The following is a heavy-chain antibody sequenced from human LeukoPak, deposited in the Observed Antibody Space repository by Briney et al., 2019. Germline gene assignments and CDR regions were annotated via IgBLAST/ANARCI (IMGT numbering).Heavy chain of an antibody. J-gene: IGHJ6*02. CDR1: GGSFSGYY. CDR2: INHSGST. CDR3: ARESLYGMDV. V-gene: IGHV4-34*01. Sequence: PSETLSLTCAVYGGSFSGYYWSWIRQPPGKGLEWIGEINHSGSTNYNPSLKSRVTISVDTSKNQYSLKLSSVTAADTAVYYCARESLYGMDVWGQGTTVTVSS.